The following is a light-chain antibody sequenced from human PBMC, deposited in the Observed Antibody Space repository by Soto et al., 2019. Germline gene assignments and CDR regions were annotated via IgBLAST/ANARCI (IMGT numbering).Light chain of an antibody. CDR2: GAS. CDR1: QSVSSSY. J-gene: IGKJ1*01. Sequence: EMVLTQFPGTLSLSPGERATLSCRASQSVSSSYLAWFQQKPGQAPRLLIHGASSRATGIPDRFSGSGSGTDFTLTISRLEPEDFAVYYCQQYGSSPRTFGHGTKVEIK. CDR3: QQYGSSPRT. V-gene: IGKV3-20*01.